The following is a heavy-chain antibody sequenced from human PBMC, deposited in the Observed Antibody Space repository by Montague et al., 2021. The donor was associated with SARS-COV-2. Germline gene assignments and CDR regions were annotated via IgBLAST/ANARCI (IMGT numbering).Heavy chain of an antibody. V-gene: IGHV4-31*03. CDR2: IYYSGST. CDR1: GGSISSGGYY. Sequence: TLSLTCTVSGGSISSGGYYWSWIRQHPGKGLECIGYIYYSGSTYYNSSLKSRVTISVDTSKNQFSLKLSSVTAADTAVYYCARVDNLVQGVLPAEDAFDIWGQGTMVTVSS. D-gene: IGHD3-10*01. CDR3: ARVDNLVQGVLPAEDAFDI. J-gene: IGHJ3*02.